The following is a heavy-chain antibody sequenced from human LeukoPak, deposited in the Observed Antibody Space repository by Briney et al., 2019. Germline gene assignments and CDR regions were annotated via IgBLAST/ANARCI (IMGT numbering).Heavy chain of an antibody. V-gene: IGHV3-30*18. D-gene: IGHD2-2*01. CDR2: ISYDGSNK. CDR1: GFTFSSYG. J-gene: IGHJ4*02. CDR3: AKDDLRWYRTLPGLVTAALVDY. Sequence: GGSLRFSCAASGFTFSSYGMHWVRQAPGKGLEWVAVISYDGSNKYYEDSVKGRFTISRDNTKNTLYLQMNSLIAEDTAVYYCAKDDLRWYRTLPGLVTAALVDYWGQGTLVTVSS.